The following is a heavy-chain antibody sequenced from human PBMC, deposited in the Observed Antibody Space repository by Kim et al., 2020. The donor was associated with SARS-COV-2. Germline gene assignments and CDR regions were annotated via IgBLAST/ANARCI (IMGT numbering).Heavy chain of an antibody. V-gene: IGHV3-9*01. D-gene: IGHD3-10*01. CDR3: AKDMVRGVRSNWFDP. J-gene: IGHJ5*02. Sequence: GGSLRLSCAASGFTFDDYAMHWVRQAPGKGLEWVSGISWNSGSIGYADSVKGRFTISRDNAKNSLYLQMNSLRAEDTALYYCAKDMVRGVRSNWFDPWGQGTLVTVSS. CDR1: GFTFDDYA. CDR2: ISWNSGSI.